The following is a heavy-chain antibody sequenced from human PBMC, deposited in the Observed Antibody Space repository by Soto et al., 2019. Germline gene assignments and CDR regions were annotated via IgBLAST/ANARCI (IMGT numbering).Heavy chain of an antibody. CDR3: ARSLSSSWSFDY. D-gene: IGHD6-13*01. J-gene: IGHJ4*02. Sequence: EVQLVESGGGLVKPGGSLRLSCAASGFTFSSYAMNWVRQAPGKGLEWVSSIMSSSTYIYYADSVTGRFTISRDNARNSLYLQMNSLRAEDTAGYYCARSLSSSWSFDYWGQGTLVTVSS. CDR2: IMSSSTYI. CDR1: GFTFSSYA. V-gene: IGHV3-21*02.